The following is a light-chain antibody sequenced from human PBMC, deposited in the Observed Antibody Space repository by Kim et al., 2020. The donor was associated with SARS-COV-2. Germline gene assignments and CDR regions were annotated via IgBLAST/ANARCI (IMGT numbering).Light chain of an antibody. V-gene: IGLV7-46*01. Sequence: GGTVPLTCGSYIDEVTSDHFPHWYQQKPAHAPRTLIYDAANTPSSTPARFSGSLLGGKATLTLSGAQPEDEADYYCLLSYGGARGVFGGGTQLTVL. CDR3: LLSYGGARGV. CDR2: DAA. J-gene: IGLJ2*01. CDR1: IDEVTSDHF.